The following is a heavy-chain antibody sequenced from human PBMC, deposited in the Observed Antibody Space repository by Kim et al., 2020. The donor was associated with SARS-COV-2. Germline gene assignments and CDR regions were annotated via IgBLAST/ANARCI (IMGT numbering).Heavy chain of an antibody. Sequence: VSMKSRITINPDTSKNQFALQLNSVTPEDTAVYYCARDQADYDFTNWFDPWGQGTLVTVSS. J-gene: IGHJ5*02. CDR3: ARDQADYDFTNWFDP. V-gene: IGHV6-1*01. D-gene: IGHD3-3*01.